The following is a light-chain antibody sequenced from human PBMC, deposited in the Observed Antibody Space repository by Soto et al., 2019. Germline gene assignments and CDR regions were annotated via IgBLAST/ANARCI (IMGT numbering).Light chain of an antibody. CDR2: LNSDGSH. V-gene: IGLV4-69*01. J-gene: IGLJ2*01. Sequence: QLVLTQSPSASASLGASVKLTCTLSSGHSSYAIAWHQQQPEKGPRYLMKLNSDGSHSKVDGIPDRFSGSSSGAERYLTIASLQSEDEADYYCQTWGTGIVVFGGGTKLTVL. CDR1: SGHSSYA. CDR3: QTWGTGIVV.